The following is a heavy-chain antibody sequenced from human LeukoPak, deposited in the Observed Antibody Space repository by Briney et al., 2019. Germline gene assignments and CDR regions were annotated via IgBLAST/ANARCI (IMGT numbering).Heavy chain of an antibody. D-gene: IGHD2-2*01. V-gene: IGHV4-39*01. Sequence: SETLSLTCTVSGGSISSSTYYWGWIRQPPGKGLEWIGSIYYSGTTYYNPPLKSRVPISVDTSKIQFSLKLSSVTAADTAVYYCARQDIVVVPNAFDIWGQGTMVTVSS. J-gene: IGHJ3*02. CDR1: GGSISSSTYY. CDR3: ARQDIVVVPNAFDI. CDR2: IYYSGTT.